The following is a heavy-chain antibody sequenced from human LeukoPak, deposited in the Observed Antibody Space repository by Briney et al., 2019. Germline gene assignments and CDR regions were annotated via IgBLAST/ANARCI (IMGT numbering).Heavy chain of an antibody. J-gene: IGHJ4*02. CDR2: IKQDGSEK. Sequence: GGSLRLSCAASGFTFSSYWMSWVRQAPGKGLEWVANIKQDGSEKYYVDSVKGRFTISRDNAKNSLYLQMNSLRAEDTAVYYCAKNQYRSSWYYFDYWGQGTLVTVSS. D-gene: IGHD6-13*01. CDR3: AKNQYRSSWYYFDY. V-gene: IGHV3-7*01. CDR1: GFTFSSYW.